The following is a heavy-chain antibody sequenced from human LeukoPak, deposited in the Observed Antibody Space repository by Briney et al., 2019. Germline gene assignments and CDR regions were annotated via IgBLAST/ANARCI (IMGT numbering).Heavy chain of an antibody. Sequence: GGSLRLSWAASGLIFSSYAVHWVRQAPGKGLEWVAVISYDGSNKYYADSVKGRFTISRDNSKNTLYLQMNSLRAEDTAVYYCARDIDCSGGSCSGRFDPWGQGTLVTVSS. V-gene: IGHV3-30-3*01. CDR2: ISYDGSNK. D-gene: IGHD2-15*01. CDR1: GLIFSSYA. J-gene: IGHJ5*02. CDR3: ARDIDCSGGSCSGRFDP.